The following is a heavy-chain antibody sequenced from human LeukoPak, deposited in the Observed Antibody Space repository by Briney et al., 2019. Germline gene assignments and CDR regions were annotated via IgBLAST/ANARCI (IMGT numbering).Heavy chain of an antibody. CDR1: GFTFNIYP. D-gene: IGHD2-15*01. CDR3: AKSRVVDRRGYFDY. V-gene: IGHV3-23*01. Sequence: GGSLRLSCVASGFTFNIYPMTWVRQSPEKGLEWVSTIGTGGDTYYADSVKGRFTISRDDSKNTLYLQMHSLGSEDTAVYYCAKSRVVDRRGYFDYWGQGTLVTVSS. J-gene: IGHJ4*02. CDR2: IGTGGDT.